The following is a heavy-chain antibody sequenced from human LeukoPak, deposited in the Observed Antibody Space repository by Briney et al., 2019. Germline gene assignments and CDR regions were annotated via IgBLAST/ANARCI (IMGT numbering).Heavy chain of an antibody. CDR1: GFTFSSYG. CDR2: ISGSGGST. CDR3: AKVYYDSSGSNYFDY. J-gene: IGHJ4*02. V-gene: IGHV3-23*01. D-gene: IGHD3-22*01. Sequence: GGSLRLSCAASGFTFSSYGMSWVRQAPGKGLEWVSAISGSGGSTYYADSVEGRFTISRDNSKNTLYLQMNSLRAEDTAVYYCAKVYYDSSGSNYFDYWGQGTLVTVSS.